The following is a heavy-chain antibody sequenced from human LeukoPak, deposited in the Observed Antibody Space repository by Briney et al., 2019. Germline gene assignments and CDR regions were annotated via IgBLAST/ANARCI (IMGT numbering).Heavy chain of an antibody. Sequence: ASVKVSCKVCGYTLTELSMHWVRQAPGKGLEWMGGFDPEDGETIYAQKFQGRVTMTEDTSTDTAYMELSSLRSEDTAVYYCATVIKFWPLLYFQHWGQGTLVTVSS. D-gene: IGHD3-16*02. J-gene: IGHJ1*01. CDR1: GYTLTELS. CDR3: ATVIKFWPLLYFQH. CDR2: FDPEDGET. V-gene: IGHV1-24*01.